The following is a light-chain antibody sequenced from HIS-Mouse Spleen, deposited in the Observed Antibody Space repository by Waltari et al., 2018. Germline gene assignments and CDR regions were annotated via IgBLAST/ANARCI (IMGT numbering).Light chain of an antibody. V-gene: IGLV2-8*01. CDR1: SSDVGGYNY. CDR2: EVS. CDR3: SSYAGSNNWV. J-gene: IGLJ3*02. Sequence: QSVLTQPPSASGSPGQSVTISCTGTSSDVGGYNYVSWYQQHPGKAPTLMIYEVSKRPSGVPDPFSGSKSGNTASLTVSGLQAEDEADYYCSSYAGSNNWVFGGGTKLTVL.